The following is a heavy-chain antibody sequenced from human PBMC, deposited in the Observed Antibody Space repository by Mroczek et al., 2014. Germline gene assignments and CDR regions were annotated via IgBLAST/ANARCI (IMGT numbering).Heavy chain of an antibody. CDR1: GFPFSSHG. V-gene: IGHV3-30*18. Sequence: ESGGGVVQPGRSLRLSCAASGFPFSSHGMHWVRQAPGKGLEWVAAISYDGSNKYYADSVKGRFTISRDNSKNTLYVQMNNLRPEDTAVYYCVKERGTDRSWYGELDYWGQGTLVTVSS. J-gene: IGHJ4*02. CDR2: ISYDGSNK. CDR3: VKERGTDRSWYGELDY. D-gene: IGHD1-7*01.